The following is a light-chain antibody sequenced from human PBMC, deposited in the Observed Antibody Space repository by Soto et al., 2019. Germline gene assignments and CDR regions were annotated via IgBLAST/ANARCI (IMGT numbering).Light chain of an antibody. CDR3: QQRSNWPPIT. V-gene: IGKV3-11*01. CDR2: DAS. CDR1: QSVSRY. Sequence: EIVLPQSPSTLSLSPGERSTLSCISSQSVSRYLAWYQQKPGQAPRLLIYDASNRATGIPARFSGSGSGTDFTLTISSLEPEDFAVYYCQQRSNWPPITFGQGTRLEIK. J-gene: IGKJ5*01.